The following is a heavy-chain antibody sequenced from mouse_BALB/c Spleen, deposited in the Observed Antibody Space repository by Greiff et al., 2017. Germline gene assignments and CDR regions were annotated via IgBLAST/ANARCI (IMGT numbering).Heavy chain of an antibody. CDR1: GFTFSDYY. Sequence: EVKLVESGGGLVKPGGSLKLSCAASGFTFSDYYMYWVRQTPEKRLEWVATISDGGSYTYYPDSVKGRFTISRDNAKNNLYLQMSSLKSEDTAMYYCARGAGWVAYWGQGTLVTVSA. V-gene: IGHV5-4*02. CDR2: ISDGGSYT. CDR3: ARGAGWVAY. J-gene: IGHJ3*01.